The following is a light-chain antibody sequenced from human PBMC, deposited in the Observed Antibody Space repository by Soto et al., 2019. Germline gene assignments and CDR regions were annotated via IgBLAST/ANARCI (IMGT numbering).Light chain of an antibody. V-gene: IGLV2-8*01. J-gene: IGLJ3*02. CDR1: SSDVGGYKY. CDR3: SSYAASNNVV. CDR2: EVS. Sequence: QSALTQPPSASGSPEQSVTISCTGTSSDVGGYKYVSWYQQHPGKAPKLMIYEVSKRPSGVPDRFSGSKSGNTASLTVSGLQAEDEADYYCSSYAASNNVVFGGGTQLTVL.